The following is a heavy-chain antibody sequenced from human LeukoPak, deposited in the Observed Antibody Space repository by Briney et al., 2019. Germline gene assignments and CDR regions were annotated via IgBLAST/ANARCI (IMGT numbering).Heavy chain of an antibody. CDR1: GYTFTSYG. Sequence: RASVKVSCKASGYTFTSYGISWVRQAPGQGLEWMGWISAYNGNTNYAQKLQGRVTMTTDTSTSTAYMELSSLRSEDTAVYYCARAESVGAFNPKYYYYGMDVWGQGTTVTVSS. J-gene: IGHJ6*02. V-gene: IGHV1-18*01. CDR3: ARAESVGAFNPKYYYYGMDV. D-gene: IGHD1-26*01. CDR2: ISAYNGNT.